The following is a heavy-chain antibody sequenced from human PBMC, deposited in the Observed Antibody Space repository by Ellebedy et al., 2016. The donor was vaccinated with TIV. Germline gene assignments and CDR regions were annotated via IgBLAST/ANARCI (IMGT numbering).Heavy chain of an antibody. V-gene: IGHV3-23*01. CDR1: GFTFSNYA. J-gene: IGHJ6*02. CDR2: LSRSGDST. CDR3: ARGGVVGPYGMDV. D-gene: IGHD1-26*01. Sequence: GESLKISCAASGFTFSNYALSWVRQAPGKGLEWVSALSRSGDSTSYADSVKGRFTLSSDNSKNTLYLQMNSLRAEDTAVYYCARGGVVGPYGMDVWGQGTTVTVSS.